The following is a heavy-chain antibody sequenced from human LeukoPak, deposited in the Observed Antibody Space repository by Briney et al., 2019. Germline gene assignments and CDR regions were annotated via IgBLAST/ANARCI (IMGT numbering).Heavy chain of an antibody. J-gene: IGHJ4*02. CDR3: ARGRYYSCTSCHLDYFDY. V-gene: IGHV3-30*02. Sequence: GGSLRLSCVASGFTFNTHGMHWLRQAPGKGLEWVAFIRFDGNHQLYADSVEGRFTISRDNSQNTLHLQVNSLRAEDTAVYYCARGRYYSCTSCHLDYFDYWGQGTLVTVSS. D-gene: IGHD2-2*01. CDR2: IRFDGNHQ. CDR1: GFTFNTHG.